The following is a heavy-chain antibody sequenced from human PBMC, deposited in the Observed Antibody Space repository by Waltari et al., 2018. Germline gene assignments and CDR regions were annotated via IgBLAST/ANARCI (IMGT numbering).Heavy chain of an antibody. Sequence: QVQLVQSGAEVKKPGASVKVSCKASGYTFTGYYMHWVRQAPGQGLEWMGWINPNSGGTNYAQKFQGRVTMTRDTSISTAYMELSRLRSDDTAVYYCAGGYSSSPKSRNWFDPWGQGTLVTVSS. D-gene: IGHD6-13*01. CDR1: GYTFTGYY. CDR2: INPNSGGT. CDR3: AGGYSSSPKSRNWFDP. J-gene: IGHJ5*02. V-gene: IGHV1-2*02.